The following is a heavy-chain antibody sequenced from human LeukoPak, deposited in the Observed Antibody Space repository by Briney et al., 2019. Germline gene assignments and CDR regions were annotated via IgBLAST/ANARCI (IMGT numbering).Heavy chain of an antibody. CDR1: GGSINSYY. D-gene: IGHD2-2*02. V-gene: IGHV4-59*12. Sequence: PSETLSLTCTVSGGSINSYYWNWIRQPPGKGLEWIGYIYHSGSTNYNPSLKSRVTISVDTSKNQFSLKLSSVTAADTAVYYCARGYTKFSHYYYGMDVWGQGTTVTVSS. CDR3: ARGYTKFSHYYYGMDV. CDR2: IYHSGST. J-gene: IGHJ6*02.